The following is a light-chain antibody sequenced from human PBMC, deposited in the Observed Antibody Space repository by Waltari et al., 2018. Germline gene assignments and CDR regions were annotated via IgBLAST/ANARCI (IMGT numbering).Light chain of an antibody. Sequence: DIQMTQSPSTLSASVGDRVTITCRASQSISSWLVWYQQKPGKAPKLLIYKASSLESGVPSRFSSSGSGTEFTLTISILQPDDFATYNCQQNNSYLYTFGQVTKLEIK. CDR3: QQNNSYLYT. V-gene: IGKV1-5*03. CDR1: QSISSW. CDR2: KAS. J-gene: IGKJ2*01.